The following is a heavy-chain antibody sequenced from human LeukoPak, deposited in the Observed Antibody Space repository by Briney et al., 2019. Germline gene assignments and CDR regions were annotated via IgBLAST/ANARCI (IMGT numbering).Heavy chain of an antibody. CDR1: GGSISSYY. J-gene: IGHJ4*02. Sequence: SETLSLTCTVSGGSISSYYWSWIRQPPGKGLEWIGYIYYSGSTNYNPSLKSRVTISVDTSKNQFSLKLSSVTAADTAVYYCARGGEWELLFDYWGQGTLVTVPS. CDR2: IYYSGST. D-gene: IGHD1-26*01. CDR3: ARGGEWELLFDY. V-gene: IGHV4-59*01.